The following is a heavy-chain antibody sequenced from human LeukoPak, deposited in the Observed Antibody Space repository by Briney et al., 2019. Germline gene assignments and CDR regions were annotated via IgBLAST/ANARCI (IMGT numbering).Heavy chain of an antibody. CDR2: ISYDGSNK. CDR3: AKDRVRGVIREDYFDY. CDR1: GLTFSSYG. J-gene: IGHJ4*02. Sequence: PGGSLRLSCAASGLTFSSYGMHWVRQAPGKGLEWVAVISYDGSNKYYADSVKGRFTISRDNSKNTLYLQMDSLRAEDTAVYYCAKDRVRGVIREDYFDYWGQGTLVTVSS. V-gene: IGHV3-30*18. D-gene: IGHD3-10*01.